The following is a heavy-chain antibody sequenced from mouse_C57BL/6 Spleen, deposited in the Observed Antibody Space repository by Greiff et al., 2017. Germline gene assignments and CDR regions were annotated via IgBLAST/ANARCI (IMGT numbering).Heavy chain of an antibody. CDR1: GYSFTGYY. CDR3: ARSYYGYGRAWFAY. D-gene: IGHD2-2*01. CDR2: INPSTGGT. J-gene: IGHJ3*01. Sequence: EVNLVESGPELVKPGASVKISCKASGYSFTGYYMNWVKQSPEKSLEWIGEINPSTGGTTYNQKFKAKATLTVDKSSSTAYMQLKSLTSEDSAVYYCARSYYGYGRAWFAYWGQGTLVTVSA. V-gene: IGHV1-42*01.